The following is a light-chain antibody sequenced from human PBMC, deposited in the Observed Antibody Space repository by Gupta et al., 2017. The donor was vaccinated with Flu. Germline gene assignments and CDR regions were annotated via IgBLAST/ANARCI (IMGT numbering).Light chain of an antibody. Sequence: EIVLTQSPATLSLSPGERATLSCRASQSVSSYLGWYQQTPGQAPRLLMYDASNRATGVPARVSGSGSGTDVTRTISSLEPEDFAVYYCQQCCNGPWTFGGGTKVEIK. CDR1: QSVSSY. CDR3: QQCCNGPWT. J-gene: IGKJ4*01. V-gene: IGKV3-11*01. CDR2: DAS.